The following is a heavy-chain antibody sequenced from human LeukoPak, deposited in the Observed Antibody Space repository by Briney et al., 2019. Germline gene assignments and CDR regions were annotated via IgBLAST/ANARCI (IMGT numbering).Heavy chain of an antibody. D-gene: IGHD6-19*01. CDR2: IYHSGST. CDR1: GGSISSSNW. CDR3: ARVLAVAGTSGFDP. V-gene: IGHV4-4*02. J-gene: IGHJ5*02. Sequence: PSETLSLTCAVSGGSISSSNWWSWVRQPPGKGLEWIGEIYHSGSTNYNPSLKSRVTISVDTSKNQFSLKLSSVTAADTAVYYCARVLAVAGTSGFDPWGQGTLVTVSS.